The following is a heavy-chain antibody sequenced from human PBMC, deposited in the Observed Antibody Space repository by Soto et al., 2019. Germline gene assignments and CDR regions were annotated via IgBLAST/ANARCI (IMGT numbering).Heavy chain of an antibody. CDR1: GGSLINYY. CDR2: IYYAGST. V-gene: IGHV4-59*08. J-gene: IGHJ5*02. D-gene: IGHD3-3*01. CDR3: ARLGGYYQALTA. Sequence: SETLSLTCTVSGGSLINYYWSWIRQPPGRGLEWIGYIYYAGSTTYNPSHKSRVTISLDTSKNQFSLELSSVTAADTAVYYCARLGGYYQALTAWGQGTLVTVSS.